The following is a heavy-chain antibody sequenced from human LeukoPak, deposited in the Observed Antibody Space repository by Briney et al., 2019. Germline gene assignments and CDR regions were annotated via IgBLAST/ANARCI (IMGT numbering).Heavy chain of an antibody. CDR2: IKEDGTE. CDR1: GFMFSSNR. CDR3: AKEGRSLQTY. Sequence: GGSLRLSCAASGFMFSSNRMSWVRLAPGKGLEWVANIKEDGTETYVDSVKGRFTISRDNAKNSLYLQMNSLRVEDTAVYYCAKEGRSLQTYWGQGTLVTVSS. D-gene: IGHD5-24*01. V-gene: IGHV3-7*03. J-gene: IGHJ4*02.